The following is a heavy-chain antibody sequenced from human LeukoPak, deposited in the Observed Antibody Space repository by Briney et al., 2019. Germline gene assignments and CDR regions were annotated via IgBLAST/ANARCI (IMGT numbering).Heavy chain of an antibody. CDR2: ISYDGSNK. Sequence: GGSLRLSCAASGFTFTSYGMHWVRQAPGKGLDWVAVISYDGSNKYYADSVKGRFTISRDSSKNTLFLQMNSLRAEDTAVYYCAKGNLDVYYYYYMDVWGKGTTVTVSS. CDR1: GFTFTSYG. CDR3: AKGNLDVYYYYYMDV. V-gene: IGHV3-33*06. J-gene: IGHJ6*03. D-gene: IGHD1-14*01.